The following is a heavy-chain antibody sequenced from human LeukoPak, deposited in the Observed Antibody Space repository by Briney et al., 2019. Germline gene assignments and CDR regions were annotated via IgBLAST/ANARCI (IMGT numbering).Heavy chain of an antibody. Sequence: PGGSLRLSCAASGFTFSSYSMNWVRQAPGKGLEWASYISSSSSIIYYADSVKGRLTISRDNAKNSLYLQMNSLRAEDTAVYYCARTNPYFDTSGPLDSWGQGTLVTVSS. J-gene: IGHJ4*02. D-gene: IGHD3-22*01. V-gene: IGHV3-48*04. CDR2: ISSSSSII. CDR1: GFTFSSYS. CDR3: ARTNPYFDTSGPLDS.